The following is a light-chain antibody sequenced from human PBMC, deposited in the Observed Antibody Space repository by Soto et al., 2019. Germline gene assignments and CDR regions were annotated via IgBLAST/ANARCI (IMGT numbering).Light chain of an antibody. CDR1: SSDIGAYNL. J-gene: IGLJ2*01. Sequence: QSVLTQPASVSGSPVQSITISCTGTSSDIGAYNLVSWYQQHPGKAPKLMLYDVNIRPSGVSNRFSSSKSGNTASLTISGLKAEDEADYYCNSRTTSTTMIFGGGTKLTVL. CDR3: NSRTTSTTMI. V-gene: IGLV2-14*03. CDR2: DVN.